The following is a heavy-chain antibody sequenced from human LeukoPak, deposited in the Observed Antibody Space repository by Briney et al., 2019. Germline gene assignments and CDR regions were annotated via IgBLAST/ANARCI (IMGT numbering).Heavy chain of an antibody. CDR1: GFIFSNYA. Sequence: GGSLRLSCAASGFIFSNYALMWLRQSPGKGLEGVSAIRGSGGGTFYADSVKGRFTISRDNSKNTLYLQMNGLRAEDTAVYYCARDPNGDYIGAFDMWGRGTLVTVSS. CDR3: ARDPNGDYIGAFDM. V-gene: IGHV3-23*01. D-gene: IGHD4-17*01. J-gene: IGHJ3*02. CDR2: IRGSGGGT.